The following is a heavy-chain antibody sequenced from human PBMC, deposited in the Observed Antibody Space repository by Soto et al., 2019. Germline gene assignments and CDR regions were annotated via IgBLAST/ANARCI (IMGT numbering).Heavy chain of an antibody. CDR1: GGTFSSYA. V-gene: IGHV1-69*01. D-gene: IGHD5-12*01. J-gene: IGHJ5*02. Sequence: QVQLVQSGAEVKKPGSSVKVSCKASGGTFSSYAISWVRQAPGQGLEWMGGIIPIFGTANYAQKFQGRVTITAEESTSTADMELSSRRSEDTAGYFCARGKRVATSPARGAPVGNWFGPWGQRTLVTVSS. CDR3: ARGKRVATSPARGAPVGNWFGP. CDR2: IIPIFGTA.